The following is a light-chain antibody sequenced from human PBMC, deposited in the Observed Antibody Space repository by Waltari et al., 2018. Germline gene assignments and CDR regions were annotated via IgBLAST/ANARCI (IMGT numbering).Light chain of an antibody. CDR2: YDS. Sequence: SYVLTQPPSVSGASGETASITCGGDNIGSYSVHWYQQKPGQAPVLVIFYDSDRPSGIRARFSGSNSGNTATLTITSVEAGDEARYYCQVWHADIDPGVFGTGTEVTVL. V-gene: IGLV3-21*04. CDR1: NIGSYS. CDR3: QVWHADIDPGV. J-gene: IGLJ1*01.